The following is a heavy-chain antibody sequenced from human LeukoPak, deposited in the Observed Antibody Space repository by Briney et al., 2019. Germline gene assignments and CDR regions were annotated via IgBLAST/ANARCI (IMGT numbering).Heavy chain of an antibody. CDR2: IKEDGSEQ. J-gene: IGHJ5*02. V-gene: IGHV3-7*01. Sequence: GGSLRLSCAASRFSFSSYWMTWVRQAPGKGLEWVANIKEDGSEQYYVESVKGRFTISRDNAKNSLYLQMNNLRVEDTAVYYCARDPGAAAHENWFDPWGQGTPVTVSS. D-gene: IGHD6-13*01. CDR3: ARDPGAAAHENWFDP. CDR1: RFSFSSYW.